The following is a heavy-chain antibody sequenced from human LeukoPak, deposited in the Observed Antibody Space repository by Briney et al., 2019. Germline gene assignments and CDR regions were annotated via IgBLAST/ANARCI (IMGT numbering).Heavy chain of an antibody. D-gene: IGHD3-9*01. V-gene: IGHV3-9*01. J-gene: IGHJ4*02. CDR1: GFTFDDYA. CDR3: AKDTNYDILTEFDY. Sequence: GGSLRLSCAASGFTFDDYAMHWVRQAPGKGLEWVYADSVKGRFAISRDNAKNSLYLQMNSLRAEDTALYYCAKDTNYDILTEFDYWGQGTLVTVSS.